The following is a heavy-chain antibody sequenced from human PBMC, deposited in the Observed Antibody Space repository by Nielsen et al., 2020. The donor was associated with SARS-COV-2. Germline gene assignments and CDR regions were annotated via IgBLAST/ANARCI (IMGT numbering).Heavy chain of an antibody. Sequence: GESLKISCAASGFTFSSYAMHWVRQAPGKGLEWVAVISYDGSNKYYADSVKGRFTISRDNSKNTLYLQMNSLRAEDTAVYYCATEGAAGTDYWGQGTLVTVSS. CDR3: ATEGAAGTDY. J-gene: IGHJ4*02. D-gene: IGHD6-13*01. CDR1: GFTFSSYA. CDR2: ISYDGSNK. V-gene: IGHV3-30-3*01.